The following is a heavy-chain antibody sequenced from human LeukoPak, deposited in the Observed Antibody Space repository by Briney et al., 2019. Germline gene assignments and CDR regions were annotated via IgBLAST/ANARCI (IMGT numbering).Heavy chain of an antibody. CDR2: IKQDGSEK. CDR1: GFTFSSYW. CDR3: ARGRGSGNWGAFDI. Sequence: GGSLRLSCAASGFTFSSYWMSWVRQAPGKGLEWVVNIKQDGSEKYYVDSVKGRFTISRDNAKNSLYLQMNSLRAEDTAVYYCARGRGSGNWGAFDIWGQGTMVTVSS. J-gene: IGHJ3*02. D-gene: IGHD4-23*01. V-gene: IGHV3-7*01.